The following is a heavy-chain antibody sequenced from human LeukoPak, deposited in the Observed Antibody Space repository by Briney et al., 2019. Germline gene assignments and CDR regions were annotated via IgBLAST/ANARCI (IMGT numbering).Heavy chain of an antibody. CDR2: ISPNGGRT. CDR1: GFTFSSHV. V-gene: IGHV3-64D*06. CDR3: VKDLSGTYSFDF. Sequence: GGSLRLSCSASGFTFSSHVLHWVRQAPGQGLDYVASISPNGGRTLYADSAKGRFTISRDNSKSTLYLQMSGLSAEDTALYYCVKDLSGTYSFDFWGQGTLVTVSS. J-gene: IGHJ4*02. D-gene: IGHD1-26*01.